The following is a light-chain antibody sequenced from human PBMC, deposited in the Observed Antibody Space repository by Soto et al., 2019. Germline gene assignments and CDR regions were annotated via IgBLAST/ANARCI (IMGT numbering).Light chain of an antibody. V-gene: IGKV1-5*03. CDR2: KAS. CDR1: QTISSW. J-gene: IGKJ1*01. CDR3: QHYNSYSEA. Sequence: DIQMTQSPSTLSGSVGARVTITGRASQTISSWLAWYQQKPGKAPKLLIYKASTLKSGVPSRFSGSGSGTEITLTISSLQPDDFATYYGQHYNSYSEAFGQGTTVELK.